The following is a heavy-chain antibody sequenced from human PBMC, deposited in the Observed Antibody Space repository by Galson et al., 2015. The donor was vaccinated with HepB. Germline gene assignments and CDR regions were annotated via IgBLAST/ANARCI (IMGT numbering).Heavy chain of an antibody. CDR3: ARDSVSGWYGGFDY. J-gene: IGHJ4*02. CDR1: GFSFSSHN. CDR2: ISSSSTI. D-gene: IGHD6-19*01. V-gene: IGHV3-48*04. Sequence: LSCAASGFSFSSHNMNWVRQAPGKGLEWVSYISSSSTIYYAASVKGRFTISRDNARNSLYLQMNGLRAEDTAVYYCARDSVSGWYGGFDYWGQGTLVTVSS.